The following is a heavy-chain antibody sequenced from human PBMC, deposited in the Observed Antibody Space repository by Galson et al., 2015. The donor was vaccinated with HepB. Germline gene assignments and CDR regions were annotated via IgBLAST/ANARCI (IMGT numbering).Heavy chain of an antibody. J-gene: IGHJ3*02. CDR2: IDPSDSYT. D-gene: IGHD4-17*01. CDR1: GYSFTSYW. CDR3: ARLKFQGDDYGDYGRPTLVAFDI. Sequence: QSRAEVKKPGESLRISCTGSGYSFTSYWISWVRQMPGKGLEWMGRIDPSDSYTNYSPSFQGHVTISADKSISTAYLQWSSLKASDTAMYYCARLKFQGDDYGDYGRPTLVAFDIWGQGTIVTVSS. V-gene: IGHV5-10-1*01.